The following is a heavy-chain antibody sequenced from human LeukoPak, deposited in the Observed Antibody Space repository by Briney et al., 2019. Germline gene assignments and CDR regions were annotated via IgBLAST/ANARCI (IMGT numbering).Heavy chain of an antibody. CDR3: AREHYDSSGYYHYFFDS. CDR2: IYSGGYT. J-gene: IGHJ4*02. D-gene: IGHD3-22*01. V-gene: IGHV3-66*01. Sequence: PGGSLRLSCAASGFTVSSNYMSWVRQAPGKGLEWVSVIYSGGYTYYADSVKGRFTISRDNSKNTLYLQVNSLRAEDTAMYYCAREHYDSSGYYHYFFDSWGQGTLVTVSS. CDR1: GFTVSSNY.